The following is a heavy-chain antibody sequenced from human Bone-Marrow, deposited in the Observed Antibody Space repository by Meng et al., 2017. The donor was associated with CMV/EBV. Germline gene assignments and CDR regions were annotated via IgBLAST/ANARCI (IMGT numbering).Heavy chain of an antibody. CDR3: ARGGRELEPLYYYYGMDV. Sequence: GGSLRLSCAASGFTFSDYYMSWIRQAPGKGLEWVSYISSSGSTIYYADSVKGRFTISRDNAKNSLYLQMNSLRAEDTAVYYCARGGRELEPLYYYYGMDVWGQGTLVTVSS. D-gene: IGHD1-26*01. J-gene: IGHJ6*02. V-gene: IGHV3-11*04. CDR2: ISSSGSTI. CDR1: GFTFSDYY.